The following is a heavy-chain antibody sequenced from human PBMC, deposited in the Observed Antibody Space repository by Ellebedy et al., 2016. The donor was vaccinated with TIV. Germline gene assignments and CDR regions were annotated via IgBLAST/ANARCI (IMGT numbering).Heavy chain of an antibody. V-gene: IGHV1-18*01. Sequence: ASVKVSCXASGYTFTSYGISWVRQAPGQGLEWMGWISAYNGNTNYAQKLQGRVTMTTDTSTSTAYMELRSLRSDDTAVYYCARVVAARPYYYYYMDVWGKGTTVTVSS. J-gene: IGHJ6*03. CDR2: ISAYNGNT. CDR3: ARVVAARPYYYYYMDV. CDR1: GYTFTSYG. D-gene: IGHD6-6*01.